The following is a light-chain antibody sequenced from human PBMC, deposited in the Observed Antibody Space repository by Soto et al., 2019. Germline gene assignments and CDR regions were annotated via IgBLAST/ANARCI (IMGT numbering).Light chain of an antibody. V-gene: IGKV3-15*01. CDR1: QRVSSY. CDR2: GAS. CDR3: QQYNNWPSWT. J-gene: IGKJ1*01. Sequence: EKVMTQSPATLSMSPGERATLSCRASQRVSSYLAWYQQKPGQAPRLLIYGASTRATGIPARFSGSGSGTEFTLTISSLQSEHFAVYYCQQYNNWPSWTFGQGTNVDIK.